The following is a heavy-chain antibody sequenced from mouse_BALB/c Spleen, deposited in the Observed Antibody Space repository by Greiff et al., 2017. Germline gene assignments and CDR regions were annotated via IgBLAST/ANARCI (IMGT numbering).Heavy chain of an antibody. CDR2: ISSGGSYT. CDR3: ASVRHAMDY. CDR1: GFTISSYG. J-gene: IGHJ4*01. Sequence: DVMLVESGGDLVKPGGSLKLSCAASGFTISSYGMSWVRQTPDKRLEWVATISSGGSYTYYPDSVKGRFTISRDNAKNTLYLQMSSLKSEDTAMYYCASVRHAMDYWGQGTSVTVSS. D-gene: IGHD2-14*01. V-gene: IGHV5-6*02.